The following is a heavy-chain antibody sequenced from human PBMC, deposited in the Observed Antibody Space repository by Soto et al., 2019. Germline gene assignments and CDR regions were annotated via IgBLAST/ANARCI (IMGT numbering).Heavy chain of an antibody. CDR1: GFTFSSYA. V-gene: IGHV3-23*01. J-gene: IGHJ4*02. Sequence: PGESLKISCAASGFTFSSYAMSWVRQAPGKGLEWVSAISGSGGSTYYADSVKGRFTISRDNSKNTLYLQMNSLRAEDTAVYYCAKGVPVYSSSPSATYWGQGTLVTVSS. CDR3: AKGVPVYSSSPSATY. CDR2: ISGSGGST. D-gene: IGHD6-13*01.